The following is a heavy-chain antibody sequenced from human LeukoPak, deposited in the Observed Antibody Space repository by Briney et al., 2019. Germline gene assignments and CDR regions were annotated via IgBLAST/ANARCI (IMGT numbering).Heavy chain of an antibody. CDR3: ATPPYYYDSSALGDY. CDR1: GYTLTELS. V-gene: IGHV1-24*01. J-gene: IGHJ4*02. CDR2: FDPEDGET. Sequence: GASVKVSCKVSGYTLTELSMHWVRQAPGKGLEWMGGFDPEDGETIYAQKFQGRVTMTEDTSTDTAYMELSSLRSEDTAVYYCATPPYYYDSSALGDYWGQGTLVTVSS. D-gene: IGHD3-22*01.